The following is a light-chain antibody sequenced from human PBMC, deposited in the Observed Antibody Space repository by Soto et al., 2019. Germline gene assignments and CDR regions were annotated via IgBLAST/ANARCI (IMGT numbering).Light chain of an antibody. V-gene: IGLV2-14*03. CDR3: SSYSSNNILSYV. Sequence: QSAVPQPASVSGAPGQSITISCTGTSNDVGGYKYVSWYQQRPGTAPKLIMFEVNNRPSGVSDRFSGSRSANTASLTISGLQAQDEADYYCSSYSSNNILSYVFGTGTKVTVL. CDR1: SNDVGGYKY. CDR2: EVN. J-gene: IGLJ1*01.